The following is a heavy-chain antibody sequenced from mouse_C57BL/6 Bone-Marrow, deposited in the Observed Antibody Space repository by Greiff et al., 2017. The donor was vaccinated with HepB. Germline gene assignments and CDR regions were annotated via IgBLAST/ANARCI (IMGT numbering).Heavy chain of an antibody. J-gene: IGHJ4*01. CDR2: ISSGGDYI. D-gene: IGHD2-1*01. CDR3: TRERVYYGNYVDYYAMDY. Sequence: VQLVESGEGLVKPGGSLKLSCAASGFTFSSYAMSWVRQTPEKRLEWVAYISSGGDYIYYADTVKGRFTISRDNARNTLYLQMSSLKSEDTAMYYCTRERVYYGNYVDYYAMDYWGQGTSVTVSS. V-gene: IGHV5-9-1*02. CDR1: GFTFSSYA.